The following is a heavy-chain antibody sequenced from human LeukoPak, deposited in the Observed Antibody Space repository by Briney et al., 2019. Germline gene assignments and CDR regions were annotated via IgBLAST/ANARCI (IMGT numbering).Heavy chain of an antibody. CDR3: ARGWELPDAFDI. D-gene: IGHD1-26*01. CDR2: ISSSSSYI. V-gene: IGHV3-21*01. CDR1: GFTFSSYS. J-gene: IGHJ3*02. Sequence: GGSLRLSCAASGFTFSSYSMNWVRQAPGKGLEWVSSISSSSSYIYYADSVKGRFTISRDNAKDSLYLQMNSLRAEDTAVYYCARGWELPDAFDIWGQGTMVTVSS.